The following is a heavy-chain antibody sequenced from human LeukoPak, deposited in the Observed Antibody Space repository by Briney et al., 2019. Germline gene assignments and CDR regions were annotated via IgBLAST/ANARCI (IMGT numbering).Heavy chain of an antibody. D-gene: IGHD6-19*01. J-gene: IGHJ3*02. CDR2: ISYDGINK. Sequence: GGSLRLSCAASGFTFSSYGMHWVRQAPGKGLEWVTVISYDGINKYYADSVTGRFTLSRDNSESTLFLQMNSLRAEDTAVYYCVKDIGSSGWYNDALDIWGQGTMVTVSS. CDR1: GFTFSSYG. CDR3: VKDIGSSGWYNDALDI. V-gene: IGHV3-30*18.